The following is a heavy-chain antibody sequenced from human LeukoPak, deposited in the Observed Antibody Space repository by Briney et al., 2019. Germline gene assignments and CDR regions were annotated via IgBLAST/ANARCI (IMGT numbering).Heavy chain of an antibody. CDR1: GFTFDDYA. CDR3: AKGDYGDYVGGRFAP. Sequence: HPGGSLRLSCAASGFTFDDYAMHWVWKAPGKGLEWGSGISWNSGNIGYADSAKGRFTISRDNAKNSLYLQMNSLRAEDTALYYCAKGDYGDYVGGRFAPWGQGTLVTVSS. J-gene: IGHJ5*02. V-gene: IGHV3-9*01. D-gene: IGHD4-17*01. CDR2: ISWNSGNI.